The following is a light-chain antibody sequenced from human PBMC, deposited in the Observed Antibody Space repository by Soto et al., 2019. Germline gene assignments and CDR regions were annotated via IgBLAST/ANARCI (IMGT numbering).Light chain of an antibody. CDR1: QSIDTY. Sequence: EKVMPQSPATLSVSPGERATLSCRASQSIDTYLAWYQKKPGQPPSLLIYGASTRATGIPARFSGSGSGTEFTLTISSLQSEESAIYYCEQYKNWPLTVGGGTKVVIK. J-gene: IGKJ4*01. CDR2: GAS. V-gene: IGKV3-15*01. CDR3: EQYKNWPLT.